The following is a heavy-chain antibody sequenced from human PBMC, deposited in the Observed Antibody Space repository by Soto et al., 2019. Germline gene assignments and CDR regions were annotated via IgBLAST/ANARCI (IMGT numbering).Heavy chain of an antibody. CDR1: GDTSGSYY. Sequence: SETLSLTCTVSGDTSGSYYWSWIRQPPGKGLEWIGYIYNSGSTNYNPSLKSRVTISIDTSKNQMSLKLSSVTAADTAVYYCARDQGIAVAVFDYWGQGTLVTVSS. CDR2: IYNSGST. V-gene: IGHV4-59*01. D-gene: IGHD6-19*01. CDR3: ARDQGIAVAVFDY. J-gene: IGHJ4*02.